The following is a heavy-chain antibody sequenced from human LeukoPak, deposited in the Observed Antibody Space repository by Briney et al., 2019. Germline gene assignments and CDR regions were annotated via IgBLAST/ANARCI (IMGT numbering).Heavy chain of an antibody. V-gene: IGHV4-39*01. CDR2: IYYSGST. D-gene: IGHD3-22*01. J-gene: IGHJ4*02. Sequence: SETLSLTCTVSGGSISSRSYYWGWILQPPGKRLERIGSIYYSGSTFYKPSLKSGVTISVDTSKNQFSLKLSSVTAAAAAVYYCARPNYDSSGLTDYWGQGTLVTVSS. CDR1: GGSISSRSYY. CDR3: ARPNYDSSGLTDY.